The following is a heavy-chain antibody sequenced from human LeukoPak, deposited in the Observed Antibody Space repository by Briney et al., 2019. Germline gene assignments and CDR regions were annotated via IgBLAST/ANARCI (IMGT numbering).Heavy chain of an antibody. Sequence: PGGSLRLSCAASGFSFSSYAMSWVRQAPGKGLEWVSAITDSGGSTYHADSVKGRFTISRDNSKNTLYLQMNSLRVEDTAVYYCARGLLAQWFDSWGQGTLVTVSS. CDR2: ITDSGGST. J-gene: IGHJ5*01. CDR1: GFSFSSYA. V-gene: IGHV3-23*01. CDR3: ARGLLAQWFDS.